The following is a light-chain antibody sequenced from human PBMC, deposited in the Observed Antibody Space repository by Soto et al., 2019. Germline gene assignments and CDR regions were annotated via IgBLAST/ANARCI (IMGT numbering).Light chain of an antibody. CDR1: SSDVGAYNF. J-gene: IGLJ2*01. Sequence: QSALTQPRSVSGSPGQSVTISCTGTSSDVGAYNFVSWYQQYPGSAPKVIVYDVSARPSGVPDRFSGSKSGSTASLTISGLQADDEADYYCCSYAGTYTLVFGGGTKVTVL. CDR2: DVS. CDR3: CSYAGTYTLV. V-gene: IGLV2-11*01.